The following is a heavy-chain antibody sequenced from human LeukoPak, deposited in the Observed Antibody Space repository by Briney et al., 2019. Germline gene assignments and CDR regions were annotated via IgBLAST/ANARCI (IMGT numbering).Heavy chain of an antibody. D-gene: IGHD2-15*01. CDR3: ARDGPLGYCSGGSCYFDY. CDR1: GYSISSGYY. Sequence: SETLSLTCIVSGYSISSGYYWVRIRQPPGKGLEWIGSIYHSGSTYSNPSLKSRVTMSVDTSKNQFSLKPSSVTAADTAVYYCARDGPLGYCSGGSCYFDYWGQGTLVTVSS. J-gene: IGHJ4*02. CDR2: IYHSGST. V-gene: IGHV4-38-2*02.